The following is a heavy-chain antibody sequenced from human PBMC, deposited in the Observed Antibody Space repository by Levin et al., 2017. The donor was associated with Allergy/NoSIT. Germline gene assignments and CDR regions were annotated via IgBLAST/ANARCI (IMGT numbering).Heavy chain of an antibody. V-gene: IGHV3-33*01. CDR2: IWYDGSNK. CDR3: ARQPQDYWYFDL. CDR1: GFTFSSYG. Sequence: AGGSLRLSCAASGFTFSSYGMHWVRQAPGKGLEWVAVIWYDGSNKYYADSVKGRFTISRDNSKNTLYLQMNSLRAEDTAVYYCARQPQDYWYFDLWGRGTLVTVSS. J-gene: IGHJ2*01.